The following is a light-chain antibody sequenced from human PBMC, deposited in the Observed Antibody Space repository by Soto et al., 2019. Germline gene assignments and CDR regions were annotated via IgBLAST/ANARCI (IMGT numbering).Light chain of an antibody. V-gene: IGLV1-40*01. CDR2: GNT. CDR1: RSNIGANFD. CDR3: QSYDSSLSGGKWV. Sequence: QAVVTQPPSVSGAPGQRVTISCTGSRSNIGANFDVHWYQHLPGTAPKLLIYGNTNRPSGVPDRFSGSKSGTSASLAITGLQAEDEADYYGQSYDSSLSGGKWVFGGGTKLTVL. J-gene: IGLJ3*02.